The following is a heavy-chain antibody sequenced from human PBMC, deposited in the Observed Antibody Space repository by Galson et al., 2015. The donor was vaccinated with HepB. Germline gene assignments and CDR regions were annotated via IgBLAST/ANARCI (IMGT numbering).Heavy chain of an antibody. D-gene: IGHD3-10*01. V-gene: IGHV3-30*18. Sequence: SLRLSCAASGFTFSNYGMQWVRQAPGKGLEWVAGISDDAINKYYIDCVKGRFTISRDNSKNTLYLQMNSLRPEDTAVYYCAKVGGWGSRILPHLRDPYWGQGTLVIVSS. CDR3: AKVGGWGSRILPHLRDPY. J-gene: IGHJ4*02. CDR2: ISDDAINK. CDR1: GFTFSNYG.